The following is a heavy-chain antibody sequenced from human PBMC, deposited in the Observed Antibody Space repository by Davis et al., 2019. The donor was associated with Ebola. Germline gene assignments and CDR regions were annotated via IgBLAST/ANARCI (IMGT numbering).Heavy chain of an antibody. J-gene: IGHJ1*01. CDR3: AREAYDFWSGEYFQH. D-gene: IGHD3-3*01. CDR2: IYTSGST. V-gene: IGHV4-61*02. Sequence: SETLSLTCTVSGGSISSSSYYWSWIRQPAGKGLEWIGRIYTSGSTNYNPSLKSRVTMSVDTSKNQFSLKLSSVTAADTAVYYCAREAYDFWSGEYFQHWGQGTLVTVSS. CDR1: GGSISSSSYY.